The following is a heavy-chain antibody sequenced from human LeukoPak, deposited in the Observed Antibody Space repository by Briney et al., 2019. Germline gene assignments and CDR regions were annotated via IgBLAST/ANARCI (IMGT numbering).Heavy chain of an antibody. CDR1: GFSFTTHS. J-gene: IGHJ5*02. Sequence: GGSLRLSCAASGFSFTTHSMNWVRQAPAKGLEWVSFISVTSSFISYADSLKGRYTISRDSSKNTLYLHMTSLRADDTAVYYCVKDLNYGDGRWEFDPWGQGTLVTVSS. D-gene: IGHD2-21*02. CDR2: ISVTSSFI. V-gene: IGHV3-21*04. CDR3: VKDLNYGDGRWEFDP.